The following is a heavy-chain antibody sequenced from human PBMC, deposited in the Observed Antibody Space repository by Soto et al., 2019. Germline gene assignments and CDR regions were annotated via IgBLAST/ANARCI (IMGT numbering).Heavy chain of an antibody. D-gene: IGHD3-22*01. J-gene: IGHJ4*02. CDR1: GYTLIMYY. CDR2: INPSGGST. Sequence: ASVKVSCKASGYTLIMYYIHWMRQAPGQGLEWKGQINPSGGSTTYAQKFQGRVTMTRDTSTSTVYMDLSSLRSEDTAVYYCARSPYSSGYYYAIDYWGQGTQVTVSS. V-gene: IGHV1-46*01. CDR3: ARSPYSSGYYYAIDY.